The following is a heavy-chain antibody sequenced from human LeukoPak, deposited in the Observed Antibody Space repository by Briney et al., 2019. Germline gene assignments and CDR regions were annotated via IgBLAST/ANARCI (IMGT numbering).Heavy chain of an antibody. J-gene: IGHJ6*03. Sequence: GASVKVSCKASGYTFTGYYMHWVRQAPGQGLEWMGWINPNSGGTNYAQKFQGRVTMTRDTSISTAYMELSRLRSDDTAVYYCARQSKYCSSTSCPLYYYYMDVWGKGTTVTVSS. D-gene: IGHD2-2*01. CDR3: ARQSKYCSSTSCPLYYYYMDV. V-gene: IGHV1-2*02. CDR1: GYTFTGYY. CDR2: INPNSGGT.